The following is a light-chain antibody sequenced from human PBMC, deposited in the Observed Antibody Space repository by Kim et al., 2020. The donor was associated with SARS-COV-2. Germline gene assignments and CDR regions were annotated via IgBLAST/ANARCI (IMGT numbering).Light chain of an antibody. CDR2: RNN. CDR1: SSNIGSNY. Sequence: ELTQPPSASGTPGQRVTISCSGSSSNIGSNYVYWYQQLPGTAPKLLIYRNNQRPSGVPDRFSGSKSGTSASLAISGLRSEDEADYYCAAWDDSLSGGVFGGGTQLTVL. J-gene: IGLJ2*01. V-gene: IGLV1-47*01. CDR3: AAWDDSLSGGV.